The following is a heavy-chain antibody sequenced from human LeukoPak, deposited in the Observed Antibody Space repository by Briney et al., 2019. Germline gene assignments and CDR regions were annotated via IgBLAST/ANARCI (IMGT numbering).Heavy chain of an antibody. V-gene: IGHV1-46*01. CDR2: IDPSGGST. D-gene: IGHD3-22*01. CDR1: GYTFTSYY. J-gene: IGHJ4*02. CDR3: ARVGVVEARTLGY. Sequence: ASVKVSCKASGYTFTSYYMHWVRQAPGQGLEWKGIIDPSGGSTSYAQKFQGRVTMTRDMSTSTVYMELSSLRSEDTAVYYCARVGVVEARTLGYWGQGTLVTVSS.